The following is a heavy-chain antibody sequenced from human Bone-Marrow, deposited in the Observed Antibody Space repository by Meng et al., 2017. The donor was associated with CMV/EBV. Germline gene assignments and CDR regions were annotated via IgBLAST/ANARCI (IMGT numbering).Heavy chain of an antibody. CDR2: ISGSGGST. Sequence: GESLKISCAASGFTFSSYAMSWVRQAPGKGLEWVSAISGSGGSTYYADSVKGRFTISRDNSKNTLHLQMNSLRAEDTAVYYCAKSPQRYCSGGSCYPDYFDYWGQGTLVTVSS. CDR1: GFTFSSYA. V-gene: IGHV3-23*01. D-gene: IGHD2-15*01. J-gene: IGHJ4*02. CDR3: AKSPQRYCSGGSCYPDYFDY.